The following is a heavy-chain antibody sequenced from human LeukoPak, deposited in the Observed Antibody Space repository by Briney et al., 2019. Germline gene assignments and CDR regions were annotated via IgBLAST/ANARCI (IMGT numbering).Heavy chain of an antibody. J-gene: IGHJ4*02. CDR1: GGSISSYY. D-gene: IGHD3-10*01. Sequence: SETLSLTCTVSGGSISSYYWNWIRQPPGKGLEWIGYIYYSGSTNYNPSLKSRVTISVDTSKNQFSLKLSSVTAADTAVYYCASLTAGDSDYWGQGTLVTVSS. CDR2: IYYSGST. CDR3: ASLTAGDSDY. V-gene: IGHV4-59*01.